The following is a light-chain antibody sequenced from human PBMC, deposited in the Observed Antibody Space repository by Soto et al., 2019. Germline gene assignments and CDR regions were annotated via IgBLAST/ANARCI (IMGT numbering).Light chain of an antibody. J-gene: IGLJ1*01. V-gene: IGLV2-14*01. CDR1: SSDIGAYNY. CDR3: CSYTHSSTHV. CDR2: DVI. Sequence: QSVLTQPTSVSGSRGRSITISCTGSSSDIGAYNYVSWFQQHPGKVPKMIIYDVIKRPSGVSARFSGSKSGNTASLTISGLQLEDEDDYYCCSYTHSSTHVFGTGTKLTVL.